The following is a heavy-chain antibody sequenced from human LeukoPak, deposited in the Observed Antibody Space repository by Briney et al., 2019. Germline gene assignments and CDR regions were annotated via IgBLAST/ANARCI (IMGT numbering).Heavy chain of an antibody. Sequence: SETLSLTCAVYGGSFSGYYWSWIRQPPGKGLEWIGEINHSGSTNYNPSLKSRVTISVDTSKNQFSLKLSSVTAADMAVYYCARHMLRVSPVRFGELLSPFDYWGQGTLVTVSS. CDR1: GGSFSGYY. D-gene: IGHD3-10*01. CDR2: INHSGST. CDR3: ARHMLRVSPVRFGELLSPFDY. J-gene: IGHJ4*02. V-gene: IGHV4-34*01.